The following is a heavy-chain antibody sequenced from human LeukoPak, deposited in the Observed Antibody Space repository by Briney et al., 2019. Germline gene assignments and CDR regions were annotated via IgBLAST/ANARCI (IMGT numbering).Heavy chain of an antibody. CDR3: AREHCSGGSCYYYYYGMDL. V-gene: IGHV1-46*01. CDR1: GYTFTSYY. D-gene: IGHD2-15*01. J-gene: IGHJ6*02. CDR2: INPSGGST. Sequence: GASVTVSCKASGYTFTSYYMHWVRQAPGQGLEWMGIINPSGGSTSYAQKFQGRVTMTRDTSTSTVYMELRSLRFDDTAVYYCAREHCSGGSCYYYYYGMDLWGQGTTVTVSS.